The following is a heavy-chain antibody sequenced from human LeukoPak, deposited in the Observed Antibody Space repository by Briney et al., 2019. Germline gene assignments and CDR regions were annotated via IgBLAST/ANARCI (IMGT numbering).Heavy chain of an antibody. CDR2: FDPEDGET. CDR1: GYTLTELS. V-gene: IGHV1-24*01. CDR3: ATDRMGNWFDP. D-gene: IGHD5-24*01. Sequence: VASVTVSCKVSGYTLTELSMHWVRQAPGKGLEWMGGFDPEDGETIYAQRFQGRVTMTEDTSTDTAYMELSSLRSEDTAVYYCATDRMGNWFDPWGQGTLVTVSS. J-gene: IGHJ5*02.